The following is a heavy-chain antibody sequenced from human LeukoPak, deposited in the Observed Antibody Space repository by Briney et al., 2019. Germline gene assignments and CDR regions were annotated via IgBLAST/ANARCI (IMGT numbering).Heavy chain of an antibody. CDR2: ISAYNGNT. CDR3: AIGRCSGGSCYPSP. Sequence: APVKVSCKASGYTFTSYGISWVRQAPGQGLEWMGWISAYNGNTNYAQKLQGRVTMTTDTSTSTAYMELRSLRSDDTAVYYCAIGRCSGGSCYPSPWGQGTLVTVSS. J-gene: IGHJ5*02. D-gene: IGHD2-15*01. CDR1: GYTFTSYG. V-gene: IGHV1-18*01.